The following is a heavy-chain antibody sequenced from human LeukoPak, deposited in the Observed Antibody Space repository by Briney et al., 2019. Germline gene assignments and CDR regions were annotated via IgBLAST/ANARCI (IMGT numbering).Heavy chain of an antibody. J-gene: IGHJ6*02. CDR2: ISGSGGST. V-gene: IGHV3-23*01. Sequence: GGSLRLSCAASGFTFSSYAMSWVRQAPGKGLEWVSAISGSGGSTYYADSVKGRVTISRDNSKNTLYLQLNSLRAEDTAVYYCANRGLLYYYYGMDVWGQGTTVTVSS. CDR1: GFTFSSYA. CDR3: ANRGLLYYYYGMDV. D-gene: IGHD2-21*01.